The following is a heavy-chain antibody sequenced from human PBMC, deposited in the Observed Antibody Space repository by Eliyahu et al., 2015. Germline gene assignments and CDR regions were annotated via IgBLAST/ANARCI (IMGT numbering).Heavy chain of an antibody. CDR2: ISASGFAT. Sequence: EVHLLESGGGSAQPGGSLRLSCGAPGLTLSDFAVTWVRQVPGKRLGGVSSISASGFATYSADTVKGRFTVSRDNSKNTVHLQMDSLRAEDTAIYFCAKSGGVGVIGVFYLDFWGQGTQVTVSS. J-gene: IGHJ4*02. V-gene: IGHV3-23*01. D-gene: IGHD1-26*01. CDR3: AKSGGVGVIGVFYLDF. CDR1: GLTLSDFA.